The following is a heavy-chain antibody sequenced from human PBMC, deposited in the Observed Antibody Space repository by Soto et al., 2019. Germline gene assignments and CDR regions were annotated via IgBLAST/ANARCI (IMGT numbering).Heavy chain of an antibody. D-gene: IGHD3-3*01. J-gene: IGHJ5*02. CDR2: IYSSGST. Sequence: QVQLQESGPGLVKPSETLSLTCTVSGGDISTYYWTWIRQPAGKGLEWIGRIYSSGSTKYNPSLKSRVPMSLDTSKNQFSLRLSSVTAADTAVYYCARGQRFSDWFDPWGQGTLVTVSS. CDR1: GGDISTYY. V-gene: IGHV4-4*07. CDR3: ARGQRFSDWFDP.